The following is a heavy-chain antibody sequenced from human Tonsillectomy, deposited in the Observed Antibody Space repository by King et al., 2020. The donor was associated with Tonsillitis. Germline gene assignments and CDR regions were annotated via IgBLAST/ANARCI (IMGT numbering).Heavy chain of an antibody. V-gene: IGHV1-2*04. CDR1: GYTFTDYY. CDR3: ASGRMAAADTGLFGY. CDR2: INPNSGGT. J-gene: IGHJ4*02. Sequence: VQLVESGTEVKKPGAPVKVSCKASGYTFTDYYMHWVRQAPGQGLEWMGWINPNSGGTNYAQKFQGWVTMTRDTSISTAYMELSRLTSDDTAVYYCASGRMAAADTGLFGYWGQGALVVVSS. D-gene: IGHD6-25*01.